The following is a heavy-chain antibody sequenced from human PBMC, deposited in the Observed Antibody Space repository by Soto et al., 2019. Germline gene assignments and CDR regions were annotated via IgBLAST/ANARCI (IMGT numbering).Heavy chain of an antibody. J-gene: IGHJ4*02. CDR3: ARDLRLGDTAMVTGDY. Sequence: QVQLVQTGAEVKKPGSSVKVSCKASGGTFSSYAISWVRQAPGQGLEWMGGIIPIFGTANYAQKFQGRVTITADESTSTAYMELSSLRSEDTAVYYCARDLRLGDTAMVTGDYWGQGTLVTVSS. CDR2: IIPIFGTA. V-gene: IGHV1-69*01. D-gene: IGHD5-18*01. CDR1: GGTFSSYA.